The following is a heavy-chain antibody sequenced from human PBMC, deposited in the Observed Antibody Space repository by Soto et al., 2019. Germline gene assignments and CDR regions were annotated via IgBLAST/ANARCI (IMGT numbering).Heavy chain of an antibody. D-gene: IGHD5-18*01. CDR2: IYYSGST. CDR1: GGSISSYY. V-gene: IGHV4-59*01. J-gene: IGHJ4*02. Sequence: SETLSLTCTVSGGSISSYYWSWIRQPPGKGLEWIGYIYYSGSTNYNPSLKSRVTISVDTSKNQFSLKLSSVTAADTAVYYCARTIAGYSYDTHFDYWGQGTLVTVSS. CDR3: ARTIAGYSYDTHFDY.